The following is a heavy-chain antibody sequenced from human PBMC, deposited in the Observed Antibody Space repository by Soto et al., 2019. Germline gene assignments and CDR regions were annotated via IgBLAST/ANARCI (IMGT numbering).Heavy chain of an antibody. CDR2: INAGNGNT. Sequence: QVQLVQSGAEVKKPGASVKVSCKASGYTFTSYAMHWVRQAPGQRLERMGWINAGNGNTKYSQKFQGRVTITRDTSASTAYMELSSLRSEDTAVYYCARDREPGYSGYDYYFDYWGQGTLVTVSS. J-gene: IGHJ4*02. CDR1: GYTFTSYA. D-gene: IGHD5-12*01. V-gene: IGHV1-3*01. CDR3: ARDREPGYSGYDYYFDY.